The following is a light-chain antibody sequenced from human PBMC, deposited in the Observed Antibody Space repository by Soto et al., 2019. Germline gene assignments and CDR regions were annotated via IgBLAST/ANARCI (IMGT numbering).Light chain of an antibody. V-gene: IGKV4-1*01. CDR3: QQYYSSPPT. J-gene: IGKJ1*01. CDR1: QNILYSSNNKNY. CDR2: WAS. Sequence: DIVMIQSPDSLAVPLGERATINCKSSQNILYSSNNKNYLAWYQQKPGQPPKLLIYWASTRESGVPDRFSGGGSGTDFTLTISSLQAEDVAVYYCQQYYSSPPTFGQGTKVEIK.